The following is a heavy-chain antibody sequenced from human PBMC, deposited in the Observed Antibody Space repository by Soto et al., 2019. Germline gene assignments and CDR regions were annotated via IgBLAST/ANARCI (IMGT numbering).Heavy chain of an antibody. CDR2: ISSSSSYI. D-gene: IGHD3-22*01. CDR3: ASPEYYYDSSGWYY. CDR1: GFTFSTYS. V-gene: IGHV3-21*01. J-gene: IGHJ4*02. Sequence: EVQLVESGGGLVKPGGSLRLSCAASGFTFSTYSMNWVRQAPGKGLEWVSSISSSSSYIYYADSVKGRFTISRDNAKNSLVLQMNSLRAEDTAVDFRASPEYYYDSSGWYYWGQGTLVTVSS.